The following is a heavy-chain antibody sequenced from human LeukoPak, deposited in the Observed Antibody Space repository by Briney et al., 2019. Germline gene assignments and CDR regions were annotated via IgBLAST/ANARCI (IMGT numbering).Heavy chain of an antibody. CDR1: GFTFSTYA. J-gene: IGHJ6*02. CDR3: ATWAFYHSLDV. CDR2: INKDGSAT. D-gene: IGHD1-26*01. V-gene: IGHV3-43*02. Sequence: GGSLRLSCAASGFTFSTYAMHWVRQAPGKGLEWVSLINKDGSATYYADSVKGRFTISRDNSKNSLYLQMNSLRSEDTALYYCATWAFYHSLDVWGQGTTVTVSS.